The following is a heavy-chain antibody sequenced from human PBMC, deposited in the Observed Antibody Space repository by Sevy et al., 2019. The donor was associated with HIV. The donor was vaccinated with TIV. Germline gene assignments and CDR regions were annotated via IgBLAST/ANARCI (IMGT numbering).Heavy chain of an antibody. CDR2: IKQDGSEA. Sequence: GGSLRLSCVASGFNFRNFWMSWVRQAPGKGLECVADIKQDGSEAYYVDSVKGRFTISRDNVKNSLYLQMNSLRDEDTAMYFCVRDKEVGASILDAWGQRTPVTVSS. CDR1: GFNFRNFW. CDR3: VRDKEVGASILDA. V-gene: IGHV3-7*03. J-gene: IGHJ5*02. D-gene: IGHD1-26*01.